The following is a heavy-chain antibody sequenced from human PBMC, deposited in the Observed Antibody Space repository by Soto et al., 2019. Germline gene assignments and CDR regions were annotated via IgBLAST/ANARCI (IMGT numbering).Heavy chain of an antibody. CDR2: INTYIGNT. Sequence: ASVKVSCKASGYTFTTYGISWVRQAPGQGLEWMGWINTYIGNTNYAQRLQGRVTVTADTSTSTAYMELRSLRSDDTAVYYCARYSGSSLYGFDIRGQGTAVTVSS. CDR3: ARYSGSSLYGFDI. CDR1: GYTFTTYG. V-gene: IGHV1-18*04. D-gene: IGHD1-26*01. J-gene: IGHJ3*02.